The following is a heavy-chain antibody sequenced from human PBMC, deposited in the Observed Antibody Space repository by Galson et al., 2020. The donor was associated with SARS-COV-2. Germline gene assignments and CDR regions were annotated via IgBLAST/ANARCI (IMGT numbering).Heavy chain of an antibody. CDR1: GFSLSTSGVG. CDR2: IYWDEDK. V-gene: IGHV2-5*02. D-gene: IGHD3-10*01. CDR3: AHAPTLLWFGESVRDYGMDV. J-gene: IGHJ6*02. Sequence: KMSGPTLVKPTQTLTLTCTFSGFSLSTSGVGVGWIRQPPGKALEWLALIYWDEDKRYSPSLKSRLTITKDTSKNQVVLTMTNMDPVDTATYYCAHAPTLLWFGESVRDYGMDVWGQGTTVTVSS.